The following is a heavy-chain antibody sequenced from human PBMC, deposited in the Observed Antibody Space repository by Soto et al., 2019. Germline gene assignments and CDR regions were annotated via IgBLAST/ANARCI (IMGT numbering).Heavy chain of an antibody. CDR1: GLTFSSYG. CDR2: ISYDGSNK. V-gene: IGHV3-30*03. J-gene: IGHJ3*02. CDR3: ALTVTTPHDAFDI. D-gene: IGHD4-17*01. Sequence: QVQLVESGGGVVQPGRSLKLSCAASGLTFSSYGMHWVRQAPGKGLEWVAVISYDGSNKYYADSVKGRFTISRDNSKNTLYLQMNSLRSEDTAVYYCALTVTTPHDAFDIWGQGTMVTVSS.